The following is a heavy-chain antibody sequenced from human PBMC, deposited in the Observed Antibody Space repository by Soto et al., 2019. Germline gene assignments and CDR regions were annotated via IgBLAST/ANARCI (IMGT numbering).Heavy chain of an antibody. J-gene: IGHJ4*02. Sequence: GGPLRLCCAASGVTCSSYSMNWVRKAPGKGREWVSYISSSSSTRYDADSVRGRFTISRDNAKNSLYLQMNSLRAEDTAVYYCARPGEQSKFDYWGQGTLVTVSS. CDR3: ARPGEQSKFDY. CDR1: GVTCSSYS. CDR2: ISSSSSTR. V-gene: IGHV3-48*01. D-gene: IGHD6-13*01.